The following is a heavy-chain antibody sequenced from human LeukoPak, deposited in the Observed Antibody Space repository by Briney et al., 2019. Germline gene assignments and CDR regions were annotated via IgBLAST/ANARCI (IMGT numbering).Heavy chain of an antibody. J-gene: IGHJ4*02. D-gene: IGHD7-27*01. V-gene: IGHV3-23*01. CDR2: ISGSGGST. CDR1: GFTFSNYA. CDR3: AKDGNWARFEN. Sequence: TGGSLRLPCAASGFTFSNYAMSWVRQAPGKGLEWVSAISGSGGSTYYADSVKGRFTTSRDNSKNTLYLQMSSPRAEDTAAYYCAKDGNWARFENWGQGTLVTVSS.